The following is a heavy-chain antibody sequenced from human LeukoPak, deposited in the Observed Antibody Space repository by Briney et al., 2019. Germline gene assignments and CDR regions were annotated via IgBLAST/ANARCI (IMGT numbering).Heavy chain of an antibody. CDR3: ARDQEPKITFGGEFDY. CDR2: IWYDGSSK. V-gene: IGHV3-33*01. CDR1: GFTFSSYG. Sequence: PGGSLRLSCAASGFTFSSYGMHWVRQAPGKGLEWVAVIWYDGSSKYYADSVKGRFTISRDNSKNTLYLQMNSLRAEDTAVYYCARDQEPKITFGGEFDYWGQGTLVTVSS. D-gene: IGHD3-16*01. J-gene: IGHJ4*02.